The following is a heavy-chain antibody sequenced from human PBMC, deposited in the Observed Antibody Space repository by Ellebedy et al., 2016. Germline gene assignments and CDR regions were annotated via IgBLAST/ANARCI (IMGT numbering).Heavy chain of an antibody. J-gene: IGHJ4*02. Sequence: ASVKVSXXASGYTFTSYYMHWVRQAPGQGLEWMGIINPSGGSTSYAQKFQGRVTMTRDTSTSTVYMELSSLRSDDTVVYYCAREACSSTSCYFDYWGQGTLVTVSS. CDR1: GYTFTSYY. CDR3: AREACSSTSCYFDY. CDR2: INPSGGST. V-gene: IGHV1-46*01. D-gene: IGHD2-2*01.